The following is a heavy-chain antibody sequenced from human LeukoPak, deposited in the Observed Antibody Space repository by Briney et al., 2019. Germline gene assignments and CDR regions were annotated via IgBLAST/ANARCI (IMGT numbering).Heavy chain of an antibody. CDR2: INHSGST. CDR3: ARARSRYSSGWYDY. Sequence: SETLSLTCAVYGGSFSGYYWSWIRQPPGKGLEWIGEINHSGSTNYNPSLKSRVTISVDTSKNQFSLKLSSVTAADTAVYYCARARSRYSSGWYDYWGQGTLVTVSS. V-gene: IGHV4-34*01. J-gene: IGHJ4*02. CDR1: GGSFSGYY. D-gene: IGHD6-19*01.